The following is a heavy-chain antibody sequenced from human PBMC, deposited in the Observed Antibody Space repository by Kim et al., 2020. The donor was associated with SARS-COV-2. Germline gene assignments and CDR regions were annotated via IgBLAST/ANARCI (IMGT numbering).Heavy chain of an antibody. CDR1: GGSFSGYY. V-gene: IGHV4-34*01. CDR2: INHSGST. Sequence: SETLSLTCAVYGGSFSGYYWSWIRQPPGKGLEWIGEINHSGSTNKNPSLKSRVTISVDTSKNHFSLKLSSVTAADTAVYYCARETTPRYFDLWGRGTLVTVSS. D-gene: IGHD4-17*01. J-gene: IGHJ2*01. CDR3: ARETTPRYFDL.